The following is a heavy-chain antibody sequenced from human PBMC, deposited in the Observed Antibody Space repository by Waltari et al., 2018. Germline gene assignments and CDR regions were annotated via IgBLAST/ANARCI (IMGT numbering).Heavy chain of an antibody. J-gene: IGHJ6*02. Sequence: QVQLVQSGAEVKKPGASVKVSCKASGYTFTGYYIHWVRQAPGRGLEWMGSITPNSGGTNYAQKFQGRVTRTRDTSISTVDMELSRLRSDDTAVYYCARDAYHYFGMDVWGQGTTVTVSS. CDR2: ITPNSGGT. CDR3: ARDAYHYFGMDV. V-gene: IGHV1-2*02. CDR1: GYTFTGYY.